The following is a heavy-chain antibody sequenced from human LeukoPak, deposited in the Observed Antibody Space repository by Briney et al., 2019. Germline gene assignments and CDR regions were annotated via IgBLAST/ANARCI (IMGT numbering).Heavy chain of an antibody. CDR1: GFTFSDYY. Sequence: GGSLRLSCAASGFTFSDYYMSWIRQAPGKGLEWVSYISSSGSTIYYADSVKGRFTISRDNAKHSLYLRMNSLRAEDTAVYYCARMYYDILTGYYFDYWGQGTLVTVSS. V-gene: IGHV3-11*01. CDR2: ISSSGSTI. D-gene: IGHD3-9*01. J-gene: IGHJ4*02. CDR3: ARMYYDILTGYYFDY.